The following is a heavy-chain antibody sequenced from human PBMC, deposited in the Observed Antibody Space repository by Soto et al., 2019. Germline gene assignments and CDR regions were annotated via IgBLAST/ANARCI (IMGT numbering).Heavy chain of an antibody. D-gene: IGHD3-10*01. V-gene: IGHV2-5*01. CDR1: GFSHSTSGVG. Sequence: SGPTLVNPTQTLTLTCTFYGFSHSTSGVGVGWIRQPPGKALDWLALIYWNDDKRYSPSLKSRLTITKDTSKNQVVLTMTNMDPVDTATYYCAHSPALWYPYYFDYWGQGTLVTVSS. J-gene: IGHJ4*02. CDR3: AHSPALWYPYYFDY. CDR2: IYWNDDK.